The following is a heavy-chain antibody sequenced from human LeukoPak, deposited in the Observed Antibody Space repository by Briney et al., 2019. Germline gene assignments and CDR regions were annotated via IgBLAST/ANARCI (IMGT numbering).Heavy chain of an antibody. Sequence: RGSLRLSSAASVFTFTIYAMSCGRQAPGKGVEWVLAISGSGGSTYYAEYVKGRFTIYRDNYKHTLYLKMNRARAEDTDVYSCAKELGFAWSFPFDYRGPGTMVTVS. D-gene: IGHD3-9*01. J-gene: IGHJ4*02. CDR3: AKELGFAWSFPFDY. CDR2: ISGSGGST. V-gene: IGHV3-23*01. CDR1: VFTFTIYA.